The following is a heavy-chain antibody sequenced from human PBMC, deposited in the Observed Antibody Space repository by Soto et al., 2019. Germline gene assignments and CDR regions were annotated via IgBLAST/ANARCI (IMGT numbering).Heavy chain of an antibody. CDR2: ISGGGGST. CDR3: AKARAQHYDFWSGYPVDY. J-gene: IGHJ4*02. Sequence: EVQLLESGGGLVQPGGSLGLSCAASGLTFRSNALSWVRQAPGKGLDWVPAISGGGGSTNYADSVKGRFTISRDNSKHPLYLQMNSLRAADTAVYYCAKARAQHYDFWSGYPVDYWGQGTLVTVSS. CDR1: GLTFRSNA. V-gene: IGHV3-23*01. D-gene: IGHD3-3*01.